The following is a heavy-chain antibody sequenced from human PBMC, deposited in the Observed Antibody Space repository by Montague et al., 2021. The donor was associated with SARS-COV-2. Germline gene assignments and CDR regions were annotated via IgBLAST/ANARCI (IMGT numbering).Heavy chain of an antibody. J-gene: IGHJ5*02. Sequence: SETLSLTCTVSGGSVTSDNWWTWVRQPPGKGLEWIGEIYHSGTTNYNPSLQSRVTISVDTSRNHLSLNLTSVTAADTAMYYCALPLGGARFDPWGQGILVTVSS. CDR1: GGSVTSDNW. D-gene: IGHD1-26*01. CDR2: IYHSGTT. CDR3: ALPLGGARFDP. V-gene: IGHV4-4*02.